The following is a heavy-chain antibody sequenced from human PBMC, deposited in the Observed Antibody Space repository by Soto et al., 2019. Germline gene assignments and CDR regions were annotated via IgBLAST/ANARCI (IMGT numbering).Heavy chain of an antibody. V-gene: IGHV3-30*18. D-gene: IGHD6-13*01. CDR2: ISYDGSNK. Sequence: QVQLVESGGGVVQPGRSLRLSCAASGFTFSSYGMHWVRQAPGKGLEWVVVISYDGSNKYYADSVKGRFTISRDNSKNTLYLQMNSLRAEDTAVYYCAKDLRQQLVVGGYWGQGTLVTVSS. CDR3: AKDLRQQLVVGGY. J-gene: IGHJ4*02. CDR1: GFTFSSYG.